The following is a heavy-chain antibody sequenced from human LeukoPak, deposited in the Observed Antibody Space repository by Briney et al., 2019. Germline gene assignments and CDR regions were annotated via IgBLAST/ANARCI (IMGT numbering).Heavy chain of an antibody. D-gene: IGHD2-15*01. J-gene: IGHJ4*02. V-gene: IGHV3-66*01. Sequence: GGSLRPSCAASGFTVSSNYMSWVRQAPGKGLEWVSVIYSGGSTYYADSVKGRFTISRDNSKNTLYLQMNSLRAEDTAVYYCARDYCSGGSCYPGYWGQGTLVTVSS. CDR1: GFTVSSNY. CDR3: ARDYCSGGSCYPGY. CDR2: IYSGGST.